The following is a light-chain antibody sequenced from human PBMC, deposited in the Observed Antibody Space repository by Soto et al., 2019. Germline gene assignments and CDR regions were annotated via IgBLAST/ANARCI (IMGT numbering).Light chain of an antibody. CDR3: SSYGSRNTVV. CDR2: DVT. J-gene: IGLJ3*02. CDR1: SSDIGVYNS. V-gene: IGLV2-14*01. Sequence: QSVLTQPASVSGSPGQSITISCTGTSSDIGVYNSVSWYQQHPGKVTKLLIYDVTNRPSGISNRFSGSKSGNTASLTISGRQAEDEADYYCSSYGSRNTVVFGGGTKLTVL.